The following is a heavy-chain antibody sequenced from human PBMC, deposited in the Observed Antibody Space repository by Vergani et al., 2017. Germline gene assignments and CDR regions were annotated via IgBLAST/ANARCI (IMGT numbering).Heavy chain of an antibody. Sequence: EVQLLESGGGLVQPGGSLRLSCAASGFTFSSYAMSWVRQAPGKGLEWVSAISGSGGSTYYADSGKGRFTISRDDSKNTLYLQMNSLRAEDTAVYYCAKDIVGAVAGLFDYWGQGTLVTVSS. CDR1: GFTFSSYA. CDR2: ISGSGGST. D-gene: IGHD6-19*01. J-gene: IGHJ4*02. V-gene: IGHV3-23*01. CDR3: AKDIVGAVAGLFDY.